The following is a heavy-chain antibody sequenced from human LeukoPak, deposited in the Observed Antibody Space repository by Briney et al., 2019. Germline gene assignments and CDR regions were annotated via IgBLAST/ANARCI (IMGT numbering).Heavy chain of an antibody. CDR3: ARDLASGSADYYFDY. CDR2: ISSDGRDK. D-gene: IGHD3-16*01. Sequence: PGRSLRLSCAASGFTFSSYAMHWVRQAPGKGLEWVTVISSDGRDKKYADSVKGRFTISRDNSKNTLYLQMNSLRPEDTAVYYCARDLASGSADYYFDYWGQGTLVTVSS. J-gene: IGHJ4*02. V-gene: IGHV3-30*19. CDR1: GFTFSSYA.